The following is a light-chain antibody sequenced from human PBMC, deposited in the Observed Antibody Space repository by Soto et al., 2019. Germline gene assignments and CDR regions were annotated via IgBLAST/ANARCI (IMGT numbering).Light chain of an antibody. V-gene: IGKV1-9*01. J-gene: IGKJ5*01. CDR1: QGISSY. Sequence: IQLTQSPSSLSSSVGDRVTLTWQASQGISSYVGWYKQKPGKAPNLLIYDASTLHSGVPSRFRGGGSGTDFTLTISSLQPEDFETYHCQQLNTLPFTFGQGTRLEIK. CDR2: DAS. CDR3: QQLNTLPFT.